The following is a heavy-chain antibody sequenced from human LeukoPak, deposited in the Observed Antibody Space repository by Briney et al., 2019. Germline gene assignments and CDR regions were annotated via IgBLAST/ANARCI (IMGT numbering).Heavy chain of an antibody. D-gene: IGHD6-13*01. CDR3: ARGRGDSSSWYSSYYGMDV. Sequence: SETLSLTCAVYGGSFSGYYWSWIRQPPGEGRGWIGEINHSGSTNYNPSLKSRVTISVDTSTNQFSLTLSSVTAADTAVYYCARGRGDSSSWYSSYYGMDVWGQGTTVTVSS. J-gene: IGHJ6*02. CDR2: INHSGST. V-gene: IGHV4-34*01. CDR1: GGSFSGYY.